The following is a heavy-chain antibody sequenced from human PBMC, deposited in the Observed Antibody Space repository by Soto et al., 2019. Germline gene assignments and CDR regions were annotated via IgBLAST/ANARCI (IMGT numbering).Heavy chain of an antibody. Sequence: KLPETLSLTCTVSGGSISNYYWSWIRQSPGKGLEWIGYIYYNGATRYSPSLRSRVTMSLDTSKSQFSLKLTSATAADTAVYYCARDRSPITIFGVVVRDMVFDIWGQGTMVTVSS. V-gene: IGHV4-59*01. J-gene: IGHJ3*02. D-gene: IGHD3-3*01. CDR2: IYYNGAT. CDR1: GGSISNYY. CDR3: ARDRSPITIFGVVVRDMVFDI.